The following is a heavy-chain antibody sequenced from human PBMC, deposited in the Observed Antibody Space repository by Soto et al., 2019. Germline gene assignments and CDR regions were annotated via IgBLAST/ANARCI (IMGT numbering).Heavy chain of an antibody. CDR1: GGSISSYY. J-gene: IGHJ4*02. CDR3: ARADVDTAFDY. V-gene: IGHV4-59*01. D-gene: IGHD5-18*01. CDR2: IYYSGST. Sequence: SETLSLTCSVSGGSISSYYWSWIRQPPGKGLEWIGYIYYSGSTNYNPSLKSRVTISVDTSKYQFSLKLSSVTAADTAVYYCARADVDTAFDYWGQGTLVTVSS.